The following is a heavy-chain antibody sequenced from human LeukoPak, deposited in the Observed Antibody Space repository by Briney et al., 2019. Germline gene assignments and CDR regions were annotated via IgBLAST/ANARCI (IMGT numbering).Heavy chain of an antibody. D-gene: IGHD5-12*01. J-gene: IGHJ4*02. V-gene: IGHV3-7*03. CDR2: IKQDGSER. CDR1: GFIFSTYW. Sequence: GGSLRLSCAASGFIFSTYWMSWVRQAPGKGLEWVANIKQDGSERYYVDSVKGRFTISRDNAKNSLYLQMNSLRAEDTAVYYCARDGMATINSWGQGTVVTVSS. CDR3: ARDGMATINS.